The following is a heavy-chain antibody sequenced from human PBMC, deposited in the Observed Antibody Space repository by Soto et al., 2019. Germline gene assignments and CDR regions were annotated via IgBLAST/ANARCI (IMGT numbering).Heavy chain of an antibody. Sequence: QVQLVESGGNVVQPGSSLRLSCAASGFTFSSYAMHWVRQVPGKGLEWVTLISYDGSKKFYADSVKGRFTISRDQSKSTLYLQMTSLRDAYPAMYYCARDNAPVPATSLPGYWGQGTLVTVSS. CDR3: ARDNAPVPATSLPGY. CDR1: GFTFSSYA. V-gene: IGHV3-30*01. D-gene: IGHD2-15*01. J-gene: IGHJ4*02. CDR2: ISYDGSKK.